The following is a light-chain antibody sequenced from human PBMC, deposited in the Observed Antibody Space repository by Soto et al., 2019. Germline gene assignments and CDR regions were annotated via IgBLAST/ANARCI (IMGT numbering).Light chain of an antibody. CDR3: QQYNNWPLT. Sequence: EIVMTQSPATLSVSPGERATLSCRASQSVSSNLAWYQQKPGQAPRLLIYGASTRATGIPARFSGSGSGTEFPLTISSLQSEDFAVDYCQQYNNWPLTFGPGTKVDIK. CDR1: QSVSSN. V-gene: IGKV3-15*01. J-gene: IGKJ3*01. CDR2: GAS.